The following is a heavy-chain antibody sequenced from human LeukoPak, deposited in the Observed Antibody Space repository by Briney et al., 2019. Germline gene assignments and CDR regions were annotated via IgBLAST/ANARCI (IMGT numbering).Heavy chain of an antibody. CDR1: GGSVSSSNFY. J-gene: IGHJ4*02. Sequence: SETLSLTCTVSGGSVSSSNFYGSWSRQPPGKGLERIGWFHYSGRTSCNPSLKSRVTISLDTSKQQFSLKLNSVTAADTAIYYCARQQIRGGISGDFDYWGPGSLVTVSS. CDR3: ARQQIRGGISGDFDY. CDR2: FHYSGRT. D-gene: IGHD3-10*01. V-gene: IGHV4-61*01.